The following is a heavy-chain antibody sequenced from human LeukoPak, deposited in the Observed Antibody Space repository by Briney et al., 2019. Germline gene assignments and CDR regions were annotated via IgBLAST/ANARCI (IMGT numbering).Heavy chain of an antibody. Sequence: KPGGSLRLSCAASGLTFTSYNMNWVRQAPGKGLEWVSSISSGSTYIYYADSVKGRFTISRGNTKNSLYLQMNSLRAEDRAVYYSTRDGLHAFPLWLQGTMVTVSS. V-gene: IGHV3-21*01. CDR1: GLTFTSYN. CDR3: TRDGLHAFPL. CDR2: ISSGSTYI. J-gene: IGHJ3*01.